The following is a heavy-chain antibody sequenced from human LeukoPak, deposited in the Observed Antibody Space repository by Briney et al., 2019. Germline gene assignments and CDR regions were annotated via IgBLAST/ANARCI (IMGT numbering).Heavy chain of an antibody. CDR2: IWYDGSNK. CDR1: GFTFSSYG. V-gene: IGHV3-33*01. D-gene: IGHD7-27*01. J-gene: IGHJ6*02. Sequence: PGRSLRLSCAASGFTFSSYGMHWVRQAPGKGLEWVAVIWYDGSNKYYADSVKGRFTISRDNSKNTLYLQMNSLRAEDTAVYYCARDLTGYYYYYGVDVWGQGTTVTVSS. CDR3: ARDLTGYYYYYGVDV.